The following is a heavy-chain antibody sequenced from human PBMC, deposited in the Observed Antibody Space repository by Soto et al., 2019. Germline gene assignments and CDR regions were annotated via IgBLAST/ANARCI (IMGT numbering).Heavy chain of an antibody. J-gene: IGHJ4*02. V-gene: IGHV4-59*01. Sequence: SETLSLTCIVSGASITGYYWSWIRQPPGKGLEWIGSLHYSGSTYYNPSLKSRITISQDMSENQFSLNLNSVTAADTAVYYCAGARWMGTYFEFWGQGTLVTVSS. CDR2: LHYSGST. CDR3: AGARWMGTYFEF. D-gene: IGHD2-2*03. CDR1: GASITGYY.